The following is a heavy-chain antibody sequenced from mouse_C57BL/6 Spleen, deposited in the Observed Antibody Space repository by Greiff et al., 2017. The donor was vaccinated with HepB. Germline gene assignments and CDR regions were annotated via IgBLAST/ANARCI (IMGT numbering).Heavy chain of an antibody. Sequence: VMLVESGPGLVAPSQSLSITCTVSGFSLTSYGVDWVRQSPGKGLEWLGVIWGVGSTNYNSALKSRLSISKDNSKSQVFLKMNSLQTDDTAMYYCASDDGSRFPFAYWGQGTLVTVSA. J-gene: IGHJ3*01. V-gene: IGHV2-6*01. CDR3: ASDDGSRFPFAY. CDR1: GFSLTSYG. D-gene: IGHD1-1*01. CDR2: IWGVGST.